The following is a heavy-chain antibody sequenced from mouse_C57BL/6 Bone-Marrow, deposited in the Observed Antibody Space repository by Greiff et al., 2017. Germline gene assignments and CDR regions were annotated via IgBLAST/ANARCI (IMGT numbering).Heavy chain of an antibody. J-gene: IGHJ3*01. D-gene: IGHD3-3*01. Sequence: EVKVEESGGGLVQPGGSMKLSCVASGFTFSNYWMNWVRQSPEKGLEWVAQIRLKSDNYATHYAESVKGRFTISRDDSKSSVYLQMNNLRAEDTGIYYGRDPLGAYWGQGTRVTVSA. CDR2: IRLKSDNYAT. V-gene: IGHV6-3*01. CDR3: RDPLGAY. CDR1: GFTFSNYW.